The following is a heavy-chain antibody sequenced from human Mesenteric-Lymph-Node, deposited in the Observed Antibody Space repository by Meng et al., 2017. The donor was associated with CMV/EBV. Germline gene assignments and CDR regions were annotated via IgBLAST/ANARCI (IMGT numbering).Heavy chain of an antibody. CDR1: GFIFDDYG. Sequence: GESLKISCVGSGFIFDDYGMNWVRQLPGKGLEWVSGLNADGGSSAYAGSVKGRFTISRDNSKNSLYLQMNSLRAEDTALYYCARGTGTFFFQYGMDVWGQGTTVTVSS. J-gene: IGHJ6*02. CDR3: ARGTGTFFFQYGMDV. V-gene: IGHV3-20*04. CDR2: LNADGGSS. D-gene: IGHD3/OR15-3a*01.